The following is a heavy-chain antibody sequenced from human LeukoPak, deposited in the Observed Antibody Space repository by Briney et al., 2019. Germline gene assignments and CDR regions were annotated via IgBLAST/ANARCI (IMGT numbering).Heavy chain of an antibody. CDR1: AGSISSTNW. V-gene: IGHV4-4*02. CDR2: VHLSGRT. Sequence: SETLSLTCGVSAGSISSTNWWTWVRQPPGEGLEWIGEVHLSGRTNYNPSLESRVTMSVDMSENHISLKLTSVTAADTAVYYCAREGGPYRPLDYSGQGTLVTVSS. CDR3: AREGGPYRPLDY. J-gene: IGHJ4*02.